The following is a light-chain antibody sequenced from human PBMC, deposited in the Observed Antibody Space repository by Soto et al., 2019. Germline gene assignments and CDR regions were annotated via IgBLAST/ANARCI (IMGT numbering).Light chain of an antibody. CDR1: QSISSW. J-gene: IGKJ1*01. CDR3: QQYNSYPRT. Sequence: DIQMTQSPSTLSASVGDSVTITCRASQSISSWLAWYQQKPGKAPKLLIYKASSLESGVPSRFSGSGSGTEFTLTISSLQPDDFATYYYQQYNSYPRTFGQGTKVEIK. CDR2: KAS. V-gene: IGKV1-5*03.